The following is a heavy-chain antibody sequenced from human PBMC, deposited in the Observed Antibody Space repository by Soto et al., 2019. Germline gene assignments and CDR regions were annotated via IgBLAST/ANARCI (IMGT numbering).Heavy chain of an antibody. CDR1: GDSVSTNSAT. V-gene: IGHV6-1*01. Sequence: SQTLSLTCAISGDSVSTNSATWDWIRQSPSRGLEWLGRTYYRSTWSYDYADSVKGRFTISRDNSKNTLYLQMNSLRTEDTAVYYCAKDEVLVEVVPRDYYGMDVWGQGTTVTVSS. D-gene: IGHD2-15*01. J-gene: IGHJ6*02. CDR2: TYYRSTWSY. CDR3: AKDEVLVEVVPRDYYGMDV.